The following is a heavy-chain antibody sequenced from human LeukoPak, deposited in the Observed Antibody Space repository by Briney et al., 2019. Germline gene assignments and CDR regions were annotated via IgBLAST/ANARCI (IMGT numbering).Heavy chain of an antibody. CDR1: GGSISSGDYY. J-gene: IGHJ4*02. CDR2: IYYSGST. V-gene: IGHV4-30-4*01. Sequence: SQTLSLTCTVSGGSISSGDYYWSWIRQPPGKGLEWIGYIYYSGSTYYNPSLKSRVTISVDTSENQFSLKLSSVTAADTAVYYCARDPPVYGSRDYWGQGTLVTVSS. CDR3: ARDPPVYGSRDY. D-gene: IGHD2-15*01.